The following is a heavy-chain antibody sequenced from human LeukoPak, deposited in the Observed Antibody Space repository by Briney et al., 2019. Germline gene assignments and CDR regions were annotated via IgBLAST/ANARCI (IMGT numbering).Heavy chain of an antibody. CDR3: AHSYYFGSRSYYNVWFAP. D-gene: IGHD3-10*01. Sequence: SGPALVKPTQTLTLTCTFSGFSLSTSGMCVSWIRQPPGKALEWLALIYWDDEKYYSPSLKSRLSISRDTSRNQVVFTMTNMDPLDTATYFCAHSYYFGSRSYYNVWFAPWGLGTLVTVSS. V-gene: IGHV2-5*08. CDR2: IYWDDEK. J-gene: IGHJ5*02. CDR1: GFSLSTSGMC.